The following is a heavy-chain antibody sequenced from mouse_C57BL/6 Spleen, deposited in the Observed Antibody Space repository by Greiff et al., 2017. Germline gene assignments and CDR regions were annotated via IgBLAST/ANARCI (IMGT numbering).Heavy chain of an antibody. J-gene: IGHJ3*01. V-gene: IGHV5-17*01. Sequence: DVMLVESGGGLVKPGGSLKLSCAASGFTFSDYGMRWVRQAPEKGLEWVAYISSGSSTIYYADTVKGRFTISRDNAKNTLFLQMTSLRSEDTAMYYCARPEYYGSSYAWFAYWGQGTLVTVSA. D-gene: IGHD1-1*01. CDR1: GFTFSDYG. CDR3: ARPEYYGSSYAWFAY. CDR2: ISSGSSTI.